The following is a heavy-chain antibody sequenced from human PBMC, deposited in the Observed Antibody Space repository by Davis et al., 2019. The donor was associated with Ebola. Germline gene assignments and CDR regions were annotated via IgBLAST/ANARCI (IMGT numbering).Heavy chain of an antibody. V-gene: IGHV3-73*01. CDR3: TRGGGLNNY. Sequence: GGSLRLSCAASGFTFCGSAMHWVRQASGKGLEWVGRIRSKANSYATAYDASVKGRFTISRDDSKNTAYLQMNSLKAEDTAVYYGTRGGGLNNYWRQGTLVTVSS. J-gene: IGHJ4*02. CDR2: IRSKANSYAT. D-gene: IGHD3-10*01. CDR1: GFTFCGSA.